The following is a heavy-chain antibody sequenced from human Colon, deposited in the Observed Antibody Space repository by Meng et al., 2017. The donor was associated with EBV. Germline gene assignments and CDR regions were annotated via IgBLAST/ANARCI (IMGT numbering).Heavy chain of an antibody. CDR2: IIHGGSP. V-gene: IGHV4-34*12. CDR1: GGSLSGAY. CDR3: ARRPTGIDY. D-gene: IGHD2-8*02. J-gene: IGHJ4*02. Sequence: QGQQQQCGAGRLKPPQTLSLTCAVHGGSLSGAYWNWIRQPPGKGLEWIGEIIHGGSPSYNPSLKSRVTISIDTSKNQLSLMLSSVTAADTAVYYCARRPTGIDYWGQGTLVTVSS.